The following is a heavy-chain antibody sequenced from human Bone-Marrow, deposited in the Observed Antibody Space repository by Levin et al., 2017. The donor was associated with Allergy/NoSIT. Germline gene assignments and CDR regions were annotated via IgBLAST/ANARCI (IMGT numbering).Heavy chain of an antibody. Sequence: GGSLRLSCAASGFSFSTFGMHWVRQAPGKGLEGVALIWYDGNTQYYSDSVKGRFTISRDNSKNTLYLQMNSLRVEDTAVYYCARVQGYYGSGSSNYFDFWGQGTLVTVSS. CDR3: ARVQGYYGSGSSNYFDF. J-gene: IGHJ4*02. CDR1: GFSFSTFG. V-gene: IGHV3-33*01. D-gene: IGHD3-10*01. CDR2: IWYDGNTQ.